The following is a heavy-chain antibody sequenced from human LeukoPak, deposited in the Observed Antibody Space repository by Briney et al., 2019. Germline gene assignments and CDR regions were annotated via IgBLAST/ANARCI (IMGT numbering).Heavy chain of an antibody. D-gene: IGHD3-22*01. Sequence: GGSLRLSCAASGFTFSSYAMHWVHQAPGKGLEWVAVISYDGSNKYYADSVKGRFTISRDNSKNTLYLQMNSLRAEDTAVYYCARDRDSSGYSDYWGQGTLVTVSS. CDR3: ARDRDSSGYSDY. CDR2: ISYDGSNK. CDR1: GFTFSSYA. V-gene: IGHV3-30-3*01. J-gene: IGHJ4*02.